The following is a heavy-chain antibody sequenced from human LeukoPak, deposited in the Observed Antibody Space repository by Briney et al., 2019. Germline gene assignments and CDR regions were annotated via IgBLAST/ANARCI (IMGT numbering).Heavy chain of an antibody. Sequence: GSLRLSCAASGFTFSSYEMNWVRQAPGKGLEWVSYISSSGSTIYYADSVKGRFTISRDNAKNSLYLQMNSLRAEDTAVYYCAKDIAAARDYYYMDVWGKGTTVTISS. D-gene: IGHD6-13*01. CDR3: AKDIAAARDYYYMDV. CDR1: GFTFSSYE. J-gene: IGHJ6*03. CDR2: ISSSGSTI. V-gene: IGHV3-48*03.